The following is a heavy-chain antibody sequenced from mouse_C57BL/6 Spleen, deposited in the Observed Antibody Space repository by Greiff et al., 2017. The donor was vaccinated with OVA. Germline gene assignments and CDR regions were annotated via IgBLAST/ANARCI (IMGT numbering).Heavy chain of an antibody. CDR1: GYSITSGYY. CDR2: ISYDGSN. CDR3: AREGGLGDYFDY. D-gene: IGHD3-1*01. Sequence: ESGPGLVKPSQSLSLTCSVTGYSITSGYYWNWIRQFPGNKLEWLGYISYDGSNNYNPSLKNRISIARDTSKNPFFLKLNSVTTEDTATYFCAREGGLGDYFDYWGQGTTLTVSS. V-gene: IGHV3-6*01. J-gene: IGHJ2*01.